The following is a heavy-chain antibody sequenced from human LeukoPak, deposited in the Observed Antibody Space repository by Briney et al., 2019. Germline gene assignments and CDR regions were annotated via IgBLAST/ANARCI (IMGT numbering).Heavy chain of an antibody. CDR2: IYTRGIT. J-gene: IGHJ4*02. CDR1: GGSISSYY. D-gene: IGHD3-22*01. Sequence: SETLSLTCTVSGGSISSYYWSWVRQPPGKGLEWIGYIYTRGITNYNPSLKSRVTMSEDTSKNQFSLKLSSVTAADTAVYYCARLGGYYDPFDYWGQGTLVTVSS. CDR3: ARLGGYYDPFDY. V-gene: IGHV4-4*09.